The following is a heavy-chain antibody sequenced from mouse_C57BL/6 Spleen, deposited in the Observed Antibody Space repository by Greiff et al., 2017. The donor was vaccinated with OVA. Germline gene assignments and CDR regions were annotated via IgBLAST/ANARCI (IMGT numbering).Heavy chain of an antibody. CDR2: IDPSDSYT. CDR1: GYTFTSYW. D-gene: IGHD6-2*01. CDR3: ARERAMDY. V-gene: IGHV1-59*01. Sequence: QVQLQQPGAELVRPGTSVKLSCKASGYTFTSYWMHWVKQRPGQGLEWIGVIDPSDSYTNYNQKFKGKATLTVDTSSSTAYMQLGSLTSEDSAVYYCARERAMDYWGQGTSVTVSS. J-gene: IGHJ4*01.